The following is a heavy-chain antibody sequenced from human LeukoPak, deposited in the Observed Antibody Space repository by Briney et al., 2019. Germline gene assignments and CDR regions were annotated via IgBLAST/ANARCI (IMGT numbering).Heavy chain of an antibody. CDR1: GFTFSVSV. Sequence: GGSLRLSCAASGFTFSVSVMHWVRQAPGKGLEYVSVISSNGGSTSDANSVKGRFTISRDNSKNTLYLQMGSLRAEDMAVYYCARDLSGGGLDYWGQGTLVTVSS. CDR2: ISSNGGST. V-gene: IGHV3-64*01. J-gene: IGHJ4*02. CDR3: ARDLSGGGLDY. D-gene: IGHD3-10*01.